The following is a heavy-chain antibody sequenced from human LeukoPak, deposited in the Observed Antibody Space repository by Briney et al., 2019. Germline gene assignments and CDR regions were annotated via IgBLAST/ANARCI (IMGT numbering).Heavy chain of an antibody. Sequence: GGSLRLSCAASGFTFSSYAMSWVRQAPGKGLEWVSAISGSGGSTYYADSVKGRFTISRDNSKNTLYLQMNSLRTEDTALYFCAKSPESATVTTSYFDYWGQGAQVTVSS. CDR2: ISGSGGST. D-gene: IGHD4-17*01. CDR1: GFTFSSYA. CDR3: AKSPESATVTTSYFDY. J-gene: IGHJ4*02. V-gene: IGHV3-23*01.